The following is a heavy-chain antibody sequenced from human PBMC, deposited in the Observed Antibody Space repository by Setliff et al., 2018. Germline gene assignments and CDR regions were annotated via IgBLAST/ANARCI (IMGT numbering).Heavy chain of an antibody. J-gene: IGHJ4*02. CDR1: GYTFTSYG. CDR2: IVVGSGNT. V-gene: IGHV1-58*02. CDR3: ARQLSRRWLHTKRPGRYFDY. Sequence: GASVKVSCKASGYTFTSYGISWVRQARGQRLEWIGWIVVGSGNTNYAQKFQERVTITRDTSTSTAYMELSSLRSEDTAVYYCARQLSRRWLHTKRPGRYFDYWGQGTLVTVSS. D-gene: IGHD5-12*01.